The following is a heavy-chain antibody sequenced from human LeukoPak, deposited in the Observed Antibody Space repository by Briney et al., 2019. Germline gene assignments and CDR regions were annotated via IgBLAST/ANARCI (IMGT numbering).Heavy chain of an antibody. CDR3: ARESDYYDSSGYYDY. V-gene: IGHV1-18*04. Sequence: ASVKVSCKPSGYTFTVYYIHWVRQAPRQGLEWMGWISVYSGNTNYAQKLQGRVIMTTDTSTNTAYMELRSLRSDDTAVYYCARESDYYDSSGYYDYWGQGTLVTVSS. CDR2: ISVYSGNT. CDR1: GYTFTVYY. J-gene: IGHJ4*02. D-gene: IGHD3-22*01.